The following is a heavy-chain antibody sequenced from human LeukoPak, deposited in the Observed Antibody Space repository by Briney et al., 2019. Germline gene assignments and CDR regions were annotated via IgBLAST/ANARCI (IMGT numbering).Heavy chain of an antibody. CDR1: GYTFTGYY. CDR3: ARAGPPPPSRRITANDY. D-gene: IGHD5-18*01. Sequence: ASVKVSCKASGYTFTGYYMHWVRQAPGQGLEWMGWINPNSGGTNYAQKFQGRVTMTRDTSISTAYMELSRLRSDDTAVYYCARAGPPPPSRRITANDYGGQGTLVTVSS. CDR2: INPNSGGT. J-gene: IGHJ4*02. V-gene: IGHV1-2*02.